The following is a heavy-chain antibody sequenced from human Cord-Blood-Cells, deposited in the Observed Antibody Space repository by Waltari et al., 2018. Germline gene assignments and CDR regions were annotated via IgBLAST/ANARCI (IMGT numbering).Heavy chain of an antibody. CDR1: GGSISSSSYY. CDR2: IYYSGGT. V-gene: IGHV4-39*01. J-gene: IGHJ4*02. CDR3: ARSRNVDY. Sequence: QLQLQESGPGLVKPSETLSLTCTVSGGSISSSSYYWGWIRQPPGKGLEWIGSIYYSGGTFIAPSLKSLVTIPVDTSKDQFSLKLISVTAAHTAVYYCARSRNVDYWGQGTLVTVSS. D-gene: IGHD4-4*01.